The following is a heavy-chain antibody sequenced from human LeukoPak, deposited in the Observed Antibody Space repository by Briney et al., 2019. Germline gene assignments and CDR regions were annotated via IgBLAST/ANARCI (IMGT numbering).Heavy chain of an antibody. Sequence: ASVKISCKASGYTFISYDINWVRQATGQGLVWMGWMSPNSGNTGYAQKFQGRITMTKSTSISTAYMELSDLEAEDTAVYYCARTPPDYGIDYWGQGPLVTVSS. CDR2: MSPNSGNT. CDR3: ARTPPDYGIDY. CDR1: GYTFISYD. V-gene: IGHV1-8*01. D-gene: IGHD4-17*01. J-gene: IGHJ4*02.